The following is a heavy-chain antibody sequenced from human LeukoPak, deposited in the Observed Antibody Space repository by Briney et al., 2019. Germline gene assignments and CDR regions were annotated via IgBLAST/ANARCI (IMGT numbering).Heavy chain of an antibody. Sequence: GGSLTLSCAASEFTFSSYWMHWVRQGPGKGLVWVSRINTDGSSTRYADSVKGRFTISRDNAKSTLYLQMNSLRAEDTAVYYCARESGFCSSTSCYRPEDYWGQGTLVTVSS. J-gene: IGHJ4*02. CDR3: ARESGFCSSTSCYRPEDY. V-gene: IGHV3-74*01. CDR1: EFTFSSYW. D-gene: IGHD2-2*01. CDR2: INTDGSST.